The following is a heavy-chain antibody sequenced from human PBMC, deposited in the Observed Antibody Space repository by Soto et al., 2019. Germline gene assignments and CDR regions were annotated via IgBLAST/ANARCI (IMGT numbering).Heavy chain of an antibody. CDR3: ARSRDKNWFDP. V-gene: IGHV1-69*06. CDR2: IIPIFGTA. Sequence: RASVKVSCKASGGTFSSYAISWVRQAPGQGLEWMGGIIPIFGTANYAQKFQGRVTITADKSTSTAYMELSSLRSEDTAVYYRARSRDKNWFDPWGQGTLVTVSS. CDR1: GGTFSSYA. J-gene: IGHJ5*02.